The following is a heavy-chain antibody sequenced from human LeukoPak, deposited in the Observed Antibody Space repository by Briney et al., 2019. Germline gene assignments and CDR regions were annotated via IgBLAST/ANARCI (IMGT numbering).Heavy chain of an antibody. CDR3: AIEYYYGSGSFDY. D-gene: IGHD3-10*01. Sequence: GGSLRLSCAASGFTFSSYAMHWVRQAPGKGLEYVSAISSNGGSTYYANSVKGRFTISRDNSKNTLYLQMGSLRAEDMAVYYCAIEYYYGSGSFDYWGQGTLVTVSS. CDR1: GFTFSSYA. CDR2: ISSNGGST. J-gene: IGHJ4*02. V-gene: IGHV3-64*01.